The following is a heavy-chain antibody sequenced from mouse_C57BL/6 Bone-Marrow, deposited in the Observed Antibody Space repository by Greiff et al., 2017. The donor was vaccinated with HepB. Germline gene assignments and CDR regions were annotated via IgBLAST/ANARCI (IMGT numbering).Heavy chain of an antibody. Sequence: EVQWVESGGDLVKPGGSLKLSCAASGFTFSSYGMSWVRQTPDKRLEWVATISSGGSYTYYPDSVKGRFTISRDNAKNTLYLQMSSLKSEDTAMYYCARQKAYWGQGTLVTVSA. CDR3: ARQKAY. V-gene: IGHV5-6*01. CDR1: GFTFSSYG. CDR2: ISSGGSYT. J-gene: IGHJ3*01.